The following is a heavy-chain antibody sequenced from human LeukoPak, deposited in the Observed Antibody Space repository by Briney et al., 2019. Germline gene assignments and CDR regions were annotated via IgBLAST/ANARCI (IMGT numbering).Heavy chain of an antibody. CDR1: GGSISSSTYY. J-gene: IGHJ2*01. CDR2: IYYSGST. Sequence: PSETLSLTCTVSGGSISSSTYYWGWIRQPPGKGLEWIGYIYYSGSTNYNPSLKSRVTISVDTSKNQFSLKLSSVTAADTAAYYCARVYYSSSYDYWYFDLWGRGTLVTVSS. V-gene: IGHV4-61*05. D-gene: IGHD6-13*01. CDR3: ARVYYSSSYDYWYFDL.